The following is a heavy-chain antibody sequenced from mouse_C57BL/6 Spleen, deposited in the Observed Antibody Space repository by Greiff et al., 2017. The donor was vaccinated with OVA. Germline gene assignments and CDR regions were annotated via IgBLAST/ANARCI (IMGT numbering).Heavy chain of an antibody. Sequence: QVQLQQPGAELVMPGASVKLSCKASGYTFTSYWMHWVKQRPGQGLEWIGEIDPSDSYTNYNQKFKGKSTLTVDKSSSTAYMQLSSLTSEDSAVYYGARGGFYYGSSSAMDYWGQGTSVTVAS. CDR1: GYTFTSYW. D-gene: IGHD1-1*01. J-gene: IGHJ4*01. CDR2: IDPSDSYT. V-gene: IGHV1-69*01. CDR3: ARGGFYYGSSSAMDY.